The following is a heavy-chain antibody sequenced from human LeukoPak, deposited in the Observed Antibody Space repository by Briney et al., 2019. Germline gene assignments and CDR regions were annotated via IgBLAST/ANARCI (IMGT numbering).Heavy chain of an antibody. D-gene: IGHD6-6*01. CDR2: ISSSSYI. CDR1: GFTFSSYS. V-gene: IGHV3-21*01. Sequence: GGSLRLSCAASGFTFSSYSMNWVRQAPGKGLEWVSSISSSSYIYYADSVKGRFTISRDNAKNSLYLQVNSLRAEDTAVYYCARDAGVSSSNAFDIWGQGTMVTVSS. CDR3: ARDAGVSSSNAFDI. J-gene: IGHJ3*02.